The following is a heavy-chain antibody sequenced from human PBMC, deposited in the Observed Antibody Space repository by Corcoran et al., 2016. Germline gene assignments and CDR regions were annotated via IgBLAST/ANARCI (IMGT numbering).Heavy chain of an antibody. D-gene: IGHD2-15*01. Sequence: QVQLVQSGAEVKKPGSSVKVSCKASGGTFSSYAISWVRQAPGQGLEWMGGIIPIFDTANYAQKFQGRVTIAADKSTSTAYMELSSLGSEDTAVDYCAREGPGGGGNDYWGQGTLVTVSS. CDR2: IIPIFDTA. CDR3: AREGPGGGGNDY. CDR1: GGTFSSYA. V-gene: IGHV1-69*06. J-gene: IGHJ4*02.